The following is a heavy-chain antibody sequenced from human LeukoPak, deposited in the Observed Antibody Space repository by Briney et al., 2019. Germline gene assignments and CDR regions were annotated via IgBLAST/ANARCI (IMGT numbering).Heavy chain of an antibody. Sequence: SETLSLTCTVSGGSITTYYWNWIRQPPGKGLEWIGTVYYSGSTYHNPSLESRVTLFVDTPKNKFSLKLGSVTAADTAVYYCAASYSTSWPEIDYWGQGTLVTVSS. CDR3: AASYSTSWPEIDY. D-gene: IGHD6-13*01. V-gene: IGHV4-59*04. CDR2: VYYSGST. J-gene: IGHJ4*02. CDR1: GGSITTYY.